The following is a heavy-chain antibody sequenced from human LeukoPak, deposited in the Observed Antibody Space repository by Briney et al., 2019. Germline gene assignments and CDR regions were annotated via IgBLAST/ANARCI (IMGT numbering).Heavy chain of an antibody. CDR1: GGSISSGGYY. V-gene: IGHV4-30-2*01. D-gene: IGHD5-18*01. J-gene: IGHJ4*02. CDR3: ARGDTAMVHFDY. CDR2: IYHSGST. Sequence: PSQTLSLPCTVSGGSISSGGYYWSWIRQPPGKGLEWIGYIYHSGSTYYNPSLKSRVTISVDRSKNQFSLKLSSVTAADTAVYYCARGDTAMVHFDYWGQGTLVTVSS.